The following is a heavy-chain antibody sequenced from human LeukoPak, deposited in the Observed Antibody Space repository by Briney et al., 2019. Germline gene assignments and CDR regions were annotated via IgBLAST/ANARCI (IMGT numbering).Heavy chain of an antibody. Sequence: ASVKVSCKASGHTFTTYGIRWVRQAPGQGLEWIGWISAYNGNTNYAQNLQGRVTMTTDTSTSTAYMELRSLRSDDTAVYYCARDRDSSGYYYDYMDVWGKGTTVTVSS. D-gene: IGHD3-22*01. CDR1: GHTFTTYG. V-gene: IGHV1-18*01. CDR2: ISAYNGNT. J-gene: IGHJ6*03. CDR3: ARDRDSSGYYYDYMDV.